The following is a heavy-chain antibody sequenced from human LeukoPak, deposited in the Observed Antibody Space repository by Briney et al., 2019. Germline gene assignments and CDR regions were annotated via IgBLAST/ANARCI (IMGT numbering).Heavy chain of an antibody. J-gene: IGHJ6*03. CDR2: ISSSGSTI. D-gene: IGHD3-10*01. Sequence: PGGSLRLSCAASGFTFSTYGMHWVRQAPGKGLEWVSYISSSGSTIYYADSVKGRFTISRDNAKNSLYLQMNSLRAEDTAVYYCARDSPFGPGDYYYYMGVWGKGTTVTVSS. CDR3: ARDSPFGPGDYYYYMGV. CDR1: GFTFSTYG. V-gene: IGHV3-48*04.